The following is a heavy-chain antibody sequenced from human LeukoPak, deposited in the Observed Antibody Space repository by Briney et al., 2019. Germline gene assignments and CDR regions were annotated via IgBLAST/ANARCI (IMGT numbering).Heavy chain of an antibody. CDR1: GYTFTSYG. Sequence: ASVKVPCKASGYTFTSYGISWVRQAPGQGLEWMGWISAYNGNTNYAQKLQGRVTMTTDTSTSTAYMELRSLRSDDTAVYYCARSQSSSWPYYYYYYGMDVWGQGTTVTVSS. D-gene: IGHD6-13*01. V-gene: IGHV1-18*01. J-gene: IGHJ6*02. CDR3: ARSQSSSWPYYYYYYGMDV. CDR2: ISAYNGNT.